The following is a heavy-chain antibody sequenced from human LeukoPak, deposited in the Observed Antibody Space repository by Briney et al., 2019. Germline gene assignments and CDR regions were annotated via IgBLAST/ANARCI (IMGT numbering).Heavy chain of an antibody. CDR1: GFTFSSYA. CDR2: ISYDGSNK. D-gene: IGHD6-13*01. J-gene: IGHJ6*02. Sequence: GGSLRLSCAASGFTFSSYAMHWVRQAPGEGLKWVAVISYDGSNKYYADSVKGRFTISRDNSKNTLNLQMNSLRGEDTAVYYCTRDQFSSNSYYYGMAVWGQGTTVTVSS. CDR3: TRDQFSSNSYYYGMAV. V-gene: IGHV3-30-3*01.